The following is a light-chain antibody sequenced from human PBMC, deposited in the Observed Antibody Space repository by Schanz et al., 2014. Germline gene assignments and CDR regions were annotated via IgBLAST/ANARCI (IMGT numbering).Light chain of an antibody. CDR1: QSVSSSY. Sequence: EIVLTQSPGTLSLSPGERATLSCRASQSVSSSYLAWYQQKPGQAPRLLIYGASSRATAIPDRFSGNGSRTDFTLTISRLEPEDFAVYYCQQYGSSFGQGTRLEIK. J-gene: IGKJ5*01. CDR3: QQYGSS. V-gene: IGKV3-20*01. CDR2: GAS.